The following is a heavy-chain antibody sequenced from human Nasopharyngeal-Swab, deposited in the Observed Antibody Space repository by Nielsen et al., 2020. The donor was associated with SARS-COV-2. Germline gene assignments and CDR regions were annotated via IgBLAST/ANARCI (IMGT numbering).Heavy chain of an antibody. D-gene: IGHD6-19*01. V-gene: IGHV5-51*01. CDR2: IYPGDSDT. J-gene: IGHJ4*02. CDR1: GYSFTSYW. CDR3: ARQTKQWLSDFDY. Sequence: GESLKISCRGSGYSFTSYWIGWVRQMPGKGLEWMGIIYPGDSDTRYSPSFQGQVTISADKSISTAYLQWSSLKASDTAMYYCARQTKQWLSDFDYWGQGTLVTVSS.